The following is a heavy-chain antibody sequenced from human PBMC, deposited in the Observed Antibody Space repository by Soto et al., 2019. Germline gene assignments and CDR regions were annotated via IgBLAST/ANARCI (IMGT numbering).Heavy chain of an antibody. V-gene: IGHV3-9*01. Sequence: TGGSLRLSCAVSGFTFDDNAMHWVRQAPEKGPEWVSGINWKSDIGYADSVKGRFTISRDNAENSLYLQMNSLRAEDTALYYCAISQDRGGRTTFIYWGQGTQVTVSS. CDR2: INWKSDI. CDR1: GFTFDDNA. D-gene: IGHD3-16*01. CDR3: AISQDRGGRTTFIY. J-gene: IGHJ4*02.